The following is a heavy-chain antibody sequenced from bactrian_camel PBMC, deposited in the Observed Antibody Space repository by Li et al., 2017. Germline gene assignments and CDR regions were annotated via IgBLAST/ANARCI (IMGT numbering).Heavy chain of an antibody. Sequence: HVQLVESGGGSVQPGGSLRLSCAASGDTYGRRCMGWFRQASGKEREGVANVDSYGVTRYTDISLGRFTLSRDNSRSTLYLQMSSLKPEDTAMYYCAARSVGWCPLFEHWLGKRAYTPGGYFANWGQGTQVTVS. V-gene: IGHV3S55*01. D-gene: IGHD1*01. CDR1: GDTYGRRC. CDR2: VDSYGVT. CDR3: AARSVGWCPLFEHWLGKRAYTPGGYFAN. J-gene: IGHJ6*01.